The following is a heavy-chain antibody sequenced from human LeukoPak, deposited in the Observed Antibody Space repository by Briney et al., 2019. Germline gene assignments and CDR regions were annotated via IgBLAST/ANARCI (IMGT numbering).Heavy chain of an antibody. CDR3: ATGPPGSYNWLFDP. Sequence: ASEKVSCKASGYTFTSYDINWVRQATGQVLEWMGWMNPNSGNTGYARKCQGRLTMTRNTSISTAYMELSSLRSEDTAVYYCATGPPGSYNWLFDPWGQGTLVTVS. CDR1: GYTFTSYD. CDR2: MNPNSGNT. J-gene: IGHJ5*02. D-gene: IGHD3-10*01. V-gene: IGHV1-8*01.